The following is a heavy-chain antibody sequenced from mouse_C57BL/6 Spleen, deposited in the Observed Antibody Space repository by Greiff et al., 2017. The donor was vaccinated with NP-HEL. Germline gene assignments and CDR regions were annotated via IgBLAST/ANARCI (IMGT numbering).Heavy chain of an antibody. Sequence: EVMLVESGPELVKPGASVKISCKASGYSFTGYYMNWVKQSPEKSLEWIGEINPSTGGTTYNQKFKAKATLTVDKSSSTAYMQLKSLTSEDSAVYYCARSHYGPFDYWGQGTTLTVSS. J-gene: IGHJ2*01. V-gene: IGHV1-42*01. CDR1: GYSFTGYY. D-gene: IGHD1-1*02. CDR2: INPSTGGT. CDR3: ARSHYGPFDY.